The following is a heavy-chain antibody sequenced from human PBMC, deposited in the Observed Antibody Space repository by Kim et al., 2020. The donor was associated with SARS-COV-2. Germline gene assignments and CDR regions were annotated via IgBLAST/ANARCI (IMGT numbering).Heavy chain of an antibody. CDR2: IYYSGST. V-gene: IGHV4-31*03. Sequence: SETLSLTCTVSGGSISSGGYYWSWIRQHPGKGLEWIGYIYYSGSTYYNPSLKSRVTISVDTSKNQFSLKLSSVTAADTAVYYCARDSTWVDYGDYLPIPDWYFDLWGRGTLVTVSS. D-gene: IGHD4-17*01. CDR3: ARDSTWVDYGDYLPIPDWYFDL. CDR1: GGSISSGGYY. J-gene: IGHJ2*01.